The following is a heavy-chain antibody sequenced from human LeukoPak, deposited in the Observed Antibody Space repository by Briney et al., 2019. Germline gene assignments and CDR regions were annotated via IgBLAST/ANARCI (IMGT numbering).Heavy chain of an antibody. CDR3: ATSGRYAEDAFDI. CDR2: INSDGSFT. V-gene: IGHV3-74*01. D-gene: IGHD3-16*01. Sequence: GGSLRLSCAASGFTFRTFWMHWVRQAPGKGLVWVSRINSDGSFTNYADSVKGRFTISRDNAKNTLYLRMNSLRGEDTAIYYCATSGRYAEDAFDIWGQGTMITVSS. CDR1: GFTFRTFW. J-gene: IGHJ3*02.